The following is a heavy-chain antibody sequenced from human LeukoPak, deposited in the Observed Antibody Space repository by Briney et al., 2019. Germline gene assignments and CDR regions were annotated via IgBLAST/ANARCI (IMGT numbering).Heavy chain of an antibody. Sequence: PSETLSLTCAVYGGSFSDYYWSWIRQPPGKGLEWIGEINHSGSTNYNPSLKSRVAISVDTSKNQFSLKLSSVTAADTAVYYCARTLSGVSTWRYNWFDPWGQGTLVTVSS. CDR2: INHSGST. D-gene: IGHD2-2*01. J-gene: IGHJ5*02. V-gene: IGHV4-34*01. CDR3: ARTLSGVSTWRYNWFDP. CDR1: GGSFSDYY.